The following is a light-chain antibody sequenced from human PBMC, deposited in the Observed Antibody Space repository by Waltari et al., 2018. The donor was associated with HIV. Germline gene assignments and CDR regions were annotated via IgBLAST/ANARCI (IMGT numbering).Light chain of an antibody. CDR1: TWGTTF. V-gene: IGLV3-1*01. J-gene: IGLJ2*01. CDR3: QAWNSGTF. Sequence: TWGTTFVSWYQQKPGQSPVLVIYQDTKRPSGIPERFSGSNSGNTATLRISGTQVMDEADYYCQAWNSGTFFGGGTKVTVL. CDR2: QDT.